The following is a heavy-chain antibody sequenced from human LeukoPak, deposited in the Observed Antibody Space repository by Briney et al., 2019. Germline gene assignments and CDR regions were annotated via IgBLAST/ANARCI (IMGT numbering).Heavy chain of an antibody. Sequence: GGSLRLSCAASGFTLSNAWMSWVRQAPGKGLEWVGRIKSKTDGGTTDYAAPVKGRFTISRDDSKNTLYLQMNSLKTEDTAVYYCTTDFVVVTAILDYWGQGTLVTVSS. CDR1: GFTLSNAW. CDR3: TTDFVVVTAILDY. J-gene: IGHJ4*02. V-gene: IGHV3-15*01. CDR2: IKSKTDGGTT. D-gene: IGHD2-21*02.